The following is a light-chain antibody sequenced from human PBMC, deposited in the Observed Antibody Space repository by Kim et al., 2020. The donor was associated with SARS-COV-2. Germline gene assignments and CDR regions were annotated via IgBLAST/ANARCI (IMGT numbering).Light chain of an antibody. CDR2: DVS. V-gene: IGLV2-14*03. J-gene: IGLJ2*01. Sequence: QSALTQPASVSGSPGQSITISCTGTSSDVDGYNYVSWYQQHPGKAPKLMIYDVSNRPSGVSNRFSGSKSGKTASLTISGLQAEDEADYYCSSYTSSSTLVFGGGTQLTVL. CDR3: SSYTSSSTLV. CDR1: SSDVDGYNY.